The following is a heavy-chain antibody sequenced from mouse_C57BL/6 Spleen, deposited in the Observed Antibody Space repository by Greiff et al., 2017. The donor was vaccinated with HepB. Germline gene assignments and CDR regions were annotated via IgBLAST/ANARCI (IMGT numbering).Heavy chain of an antibody. Sequence: EVQLQESGGGLVKPGGSLKLSCAASGFTFSDYGMHWVRQAPEKGLEWVAYISSGSSTIYYADTVKGRFTISRDNAKNTLFLQMTSLRSEDTAMYYCARRAVADWYFDVWGTGTTVTVSS. J-gene: IGHJ1*03. CDR2: ISSGSSTI. CDR3: ARRAVADWYFDV. D-gene: IGHD1-1*01. V-gene: IGHV5-17*01. CDR1: GFTFSDYG.